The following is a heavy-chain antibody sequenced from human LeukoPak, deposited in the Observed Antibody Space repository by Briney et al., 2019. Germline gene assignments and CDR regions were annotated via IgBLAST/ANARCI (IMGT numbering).Heavy chain of an antibody. Sequence: PGGSLRLSCAASGFSFNNEGMSWVRQAPAKGLEWVSTINDNGRNTHYADSVKGRFTISRDNSKNMLYLQMNSLRVDDTAVYYCAKDVGGEALFEYWGQGTLVTVSS. CDR2: INDNGRNT. CDR3: AKDVGGEALFEY. J-gene: IGHJ4*02. D-gene: IGHD3-16*01. V-gene: IGHV3-23*01. CDR1: GFSFNNEG.